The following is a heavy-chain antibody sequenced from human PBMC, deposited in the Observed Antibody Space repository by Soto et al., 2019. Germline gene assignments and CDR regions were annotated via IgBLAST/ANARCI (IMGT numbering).Heavy chain of an antibody. CDR2: IYYSGST. CDR3: ARETTQDTAMENDPNWFDP. Sequence: PSETLSLTCTVSGGSISSGDYYWSWIRQPPGKGLEWIGYIYYSGSTYYNPSLKSRVTISVDTSKNQFSLKLSSVTAADTAVYYCARETTQDTAMENDPNWFDPWGQGTLVTVSS. V-gene: IGHV4-30-4*01. J-gene: IGHJ5*02. D-gene: IGHD5-18*01. CDR1: GGSISSGDYY.